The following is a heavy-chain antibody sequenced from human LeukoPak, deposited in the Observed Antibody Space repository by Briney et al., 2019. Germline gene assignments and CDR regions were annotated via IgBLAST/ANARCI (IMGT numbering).Heavy chain of an antibody. J-gene: IGHJ4*02. CDR3: ARVTYSIFDY. CDR2: IFYSGST. Sequence: SETLSLTCTVSGGSISTSSYYWGWVRQPPGKGLEWIGNIFYSGSTYYSPSLKSRVTISVDTSKNQFSLKLSSVTAADTAVYYCARVTYSIFDYWGQGTLVTVSS. CDR1: GGSISTSSYY. D-gene: IGHD2-21*01. V-gene: IGHV4-39*07.